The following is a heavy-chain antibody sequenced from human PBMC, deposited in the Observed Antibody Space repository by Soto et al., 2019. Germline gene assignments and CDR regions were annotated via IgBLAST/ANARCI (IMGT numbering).Heavy chain of an antibody. D-gene: IGHD3-9*01. CDR1: CYTFTSYG. V-gene: IGHV1-18*01. CDR3: ARCGFDWLTGSDWFDP. CDR2: ISAYNGNT. J-gene: IGHJ5*01. Sequence: GASVKVSCKASCYTFTSYGISWVRPAPGQGKEWMGWISAYNGNTNYAQELQGRVTMTTDTSTSTAYMELRSLRSDDTAVYYCARCGFDWLTGSDWFDPWGQGTSVTVSS.